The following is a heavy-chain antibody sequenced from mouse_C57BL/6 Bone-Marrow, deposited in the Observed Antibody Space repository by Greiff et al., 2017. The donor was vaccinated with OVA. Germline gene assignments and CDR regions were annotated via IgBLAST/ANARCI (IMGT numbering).Heavy chain of an antibody. V-gene: IGHV1-18*01. Sequence: EVKLQESGPELVKPGASVKIPCKASGYTFTDYNMDWVKQSHGKSLEWIGDINPNNGGTIYNQKFKGKATLTVDKSSSTAYMELRSLTSEDTAVYYCARCDYEFAYWGQGTLVTVSA. J-gene: IGHJ3*01. D-gene: IGHD2-4*01. CDR3: ARCDYEFAY. CDR1: GYTFTDYN. CDR2: INPNNGGT.